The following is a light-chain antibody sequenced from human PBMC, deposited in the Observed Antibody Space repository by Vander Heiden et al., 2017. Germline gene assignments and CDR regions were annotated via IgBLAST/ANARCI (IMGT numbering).Light chain of an antibody. V-gene: IGKV1-6*02. Sequence: QMPQSPSSLSASVGDRVTITCRASLDISSDLGWYQQRPGKAPKLLIYEATRLQSGVPSRFSGRGSGTDFTLTISSLHSEDFATYYCLQDYNYPFTFGPGTKVEIK. CDR3: LQDYNYPFT. CDR1: LDISSD. J-gene: IGKJ3*01. CDR2: EAT.